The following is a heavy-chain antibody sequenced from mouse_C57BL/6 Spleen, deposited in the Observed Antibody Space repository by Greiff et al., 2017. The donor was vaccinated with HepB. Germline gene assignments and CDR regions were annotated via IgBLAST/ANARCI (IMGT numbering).Heavy chain of an antibody. V-gene: IGHV1-55*01. CDR2: IYPGSGST. CDR1: GYTFTSYW. Sequence: QVQLKQSGAELVKPGASVKMSCKASGYTFTSYWITWVKQRPGQGLEWIGDIYPGSGSTNYNEKFKSKATLTVDTSTSTAYMQLSSLTSEDSAVYYCARSNYGGWFAYWGQGTLVTVSA. D-gene: IGHD1-1*01. CDR3: ARSNYGGWFAY. J-gene: IGHJ3*01.